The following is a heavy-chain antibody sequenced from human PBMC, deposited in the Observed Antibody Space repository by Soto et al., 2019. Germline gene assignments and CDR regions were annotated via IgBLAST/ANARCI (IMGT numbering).Heavy chain of an antibody. D-gene: IGHD5-18*01. Sequence: VQLVQSGAEVQKPGSSVKVSCKASGGTFSAYAVAWLRLAPGHGLEWLGAIMPVFGTTEYAQKFQGRVPITADDPTYTADWQLGVLAPHCTAVYCCARDTGYSFGTFLMDTWGQG. J-gene: IGHJ3*01. CDR2: IMPVFGTT. CDR3: ARDTGYSFGTFLMDT. V-gene: IGHV1-69*01. CDR1: GGTFSAYA.